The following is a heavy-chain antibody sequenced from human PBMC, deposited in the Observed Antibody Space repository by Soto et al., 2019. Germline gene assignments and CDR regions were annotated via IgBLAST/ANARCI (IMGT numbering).Heavy chain of an antibody. V-gene: IGHV3-11*06. CDR1: GFIFSDYY. D-gene: IGHD6-19*01. CDR2: ISGGSGYS. CDR3: ERDGWVHWFDY. Sequence: QVQLVESGGGLVKPGGSLRLSCAASGFIFSDYYMSWIRQAPGKGLEWLSNISGGSGYSNYADSVKGRFTISRDNAKNSLYLQMDSLRAEDTAVYYCERDGWVHWFDYWGQGILVTVSS. J-gene: IGHJ4*02.